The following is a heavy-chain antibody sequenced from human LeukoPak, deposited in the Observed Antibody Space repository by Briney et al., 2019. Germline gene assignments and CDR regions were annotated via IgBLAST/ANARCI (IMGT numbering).Heavy chain of an antibody. CDR1: GYTFTAYY. V-gene: IGHV1-2*02. CDR3: ARGSSASYYYYYMDV. J-gene: IGHJ6*03. Sequence: GASVKVSCKASGYTFTAYYMHWVRQAPGQGLEWMGWINPNSGGTNYAQKFQGRVTMTRDTSISTAYMELRSLRSDDTAVYYCARGSSASYYYYYMDVWGKGTTVTVSS. D-gene: IGHD2-2*01. CDR2: INPNSGGT.